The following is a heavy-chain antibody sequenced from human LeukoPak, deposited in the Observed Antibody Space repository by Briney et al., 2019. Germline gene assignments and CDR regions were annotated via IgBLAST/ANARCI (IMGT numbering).Heavy chain of an antibody. V-gene: IGHV1-8*01. Sequence: ASVKVSCKASGYTFTSYDINWVRQATGQELEWMGWMNPNSGNTGYAQKFQGRVTMTRNTSISTAYMELSSLRSEDTAVYYCARLIAAAGTPLGYWGQGTLVTVSS. J-gene: IGHJ4*02. CDR2: MNPNSGNT. CDR1: GYTFTSYD. D-gene: IGHD6-13*01. CDR3: ARLIAAAGTPLGY.